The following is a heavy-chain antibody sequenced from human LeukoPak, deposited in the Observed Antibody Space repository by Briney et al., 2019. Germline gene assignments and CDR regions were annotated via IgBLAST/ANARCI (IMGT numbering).Heavy chain of an antibody. D-gene: IGHD3-22*01. CDR1: GSTFTNYA. V-gene: IGHV3-30*04. CDR3: AKDRPYYYDSSGGFDY. CDR2: ISYDETNK. J-gene: IGHJ4*02. Sequence: GRSLRLSCAASGSTFTNYAMHWVRQAPGKGLEWLAVISYDETNKYYEDSVKGRFTISRDSSKNTLYLQMNSLRAEDTAVYYCAKDRPYYYDSSGGFDYWGQGTLVTVSS.